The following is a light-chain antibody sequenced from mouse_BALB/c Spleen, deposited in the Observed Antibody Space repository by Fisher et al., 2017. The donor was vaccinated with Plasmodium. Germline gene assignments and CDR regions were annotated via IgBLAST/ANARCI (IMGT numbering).Light chain of an antibody. CDR1: QTVNNN. J-gene: IGKJ5*01. CDR3: QQSNSWPLT. V-gene: IGKV5-43*01. Sequence: DIVITQSPVTLSVTPGDSVSLSCRASQTVNNNLHWYQQKSHESPRLLINYTSQSISGIPSRFSGSGSWTDFTLSINRVETEDFGMYFCQQSNSWPLTFGAGTKLELK. CDR2: YTS.